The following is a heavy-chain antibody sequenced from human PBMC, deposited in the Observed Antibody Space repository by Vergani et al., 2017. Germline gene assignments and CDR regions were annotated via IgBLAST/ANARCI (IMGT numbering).Heavy chain of an antibody. Sequence: QVQLQESGPGLVKPSQTLSLTCTVPGGSISSGSYYWSWIRQPAGKGLEWIGRIYTSGSTNYNPSLKSRVTMSVDTSKNQFSLKLSSVTAADTAVYYCARAAYSWFDPWGQGTLVTVSS. J-gene: IGHJ5*02. D-gene: IGHD3-16*01. CDR1: GGSISSGSYY. CDR2: IYTSGST. CDR3: ARAAYSWFDP. V-gene: IGHV4-61*02.